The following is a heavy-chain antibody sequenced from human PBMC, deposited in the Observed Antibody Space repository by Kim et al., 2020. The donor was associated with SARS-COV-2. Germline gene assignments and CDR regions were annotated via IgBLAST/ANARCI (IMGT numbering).Heavy chain of an antibody. J-gene: IGHJ5*02. CDR2: INIDGSRT. CDR3: AFRGGSGIVS. Sequence: GGSLRLSCAASGFTFSSYWMHWVRQAPGKGLVWVSHINIDGSRTNYADSVKGRFTITRDNAKSTLYLQVNSLRADDTAVYYCAFRGGSGIVSWCQGTLVT. V-gene: IGHV3-74*01. CDR1: GFTFSSYW. D-gene: IGHD3-10*01.